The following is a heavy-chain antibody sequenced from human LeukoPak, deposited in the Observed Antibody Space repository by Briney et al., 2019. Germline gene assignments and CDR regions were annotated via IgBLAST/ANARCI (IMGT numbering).Heavy chain of an antibody. J-gene: IGHJ4*02. Sequence: PGGSLRLSCAASGFTFSSYWMNWVRQAPGKGLVWVSRIHPDGKNTAYADSVKGRFTISRDNARNTLFLQMNSLRAEDAAVYYCARGGPAAGRFDYWGQGTLVTVSS. CDR1: GFTFSSYW. CDR2: IHPDGKNT. V-gene: IGHV3-74*01. CDR3: ARGGPAAGRFDY. D-gene: IGHD6-13*01.